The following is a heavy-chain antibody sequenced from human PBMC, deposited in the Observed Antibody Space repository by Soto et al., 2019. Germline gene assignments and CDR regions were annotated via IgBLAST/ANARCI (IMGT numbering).Heavy chain of an antibody. CDR1: GFTFSSYG. J-gene: IGHJ1*01. Sequence: GGSLRLSCAASGFTFSSYGMHWVRQAPGKGLEWVAVIWYDGSNKYYADSVKGRFTISRDNSKNTLYLQMNSLRAEDTAVYYCARDFCSGGSCYPGSAEYFQHWGQGTLVTVSS. CDR2: IWYDGSNK. D-gene: IGHD2-15*01. CDR3: ARDFCSGGSCYPGSAEYFQH. V-gene: IGHV3-33*01.